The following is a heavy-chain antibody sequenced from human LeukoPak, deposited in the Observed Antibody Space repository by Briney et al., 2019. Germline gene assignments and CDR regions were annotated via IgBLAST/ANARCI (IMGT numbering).Heavy chain of an antibody. Sequence: GGSLRLSCAASGFTFSSYAMHWVRQAPGKGLEWVAVISYDGSNKYCADSVKGRFTISRDNSKNTLYLQMNSLRAEDTAVYYCASHPYYDSSGYLAYWGQGTLVTVSS. CDR1: GFTFSSYA. CDR3: ASHPYYDSSGYLAY. J-gene: IGHJ4*02. D-gene: IGHD3-22*01. CDR2: ISYDGSNK. V-gene: IGHV3-30-3*01.